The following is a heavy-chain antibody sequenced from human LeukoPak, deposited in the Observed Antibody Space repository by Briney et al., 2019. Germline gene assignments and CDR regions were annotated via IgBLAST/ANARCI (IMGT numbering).Heavy chain of an antibody. V-gene: IGHV1-58*02. D-gene: IGHD2-15*01. CDR3: AALQGLGYCSGGSCPPYYYYGMDV. CDR1: GFTFTSSA. CDR2: IVVGSGNT. J-gene: IGHJ6*02. Sequence: GASVKVSCKASGFTFTSSAMQWVRQARGQRLEWIGWIVVGSGNTNYAQKFQERVTITRDMSTSTAYMELSSLRSEDTAVYYCAALQGLGYCSGGSCPPYYYYGMDVWGQGTTVTVSS.